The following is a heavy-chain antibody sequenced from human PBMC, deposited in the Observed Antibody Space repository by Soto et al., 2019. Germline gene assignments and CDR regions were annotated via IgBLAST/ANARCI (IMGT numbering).Heavy chain of an antibody. J-gene: IGHJ4*02. Sequence: QITLKESGPTLVKPTQTLTLTCTFSGFSLSTSGVGVGWIRQPPGKALEWLALIYWDDDKSYSPSLKSRLTITKDTSKNQVVLTMTNMDPVDTATYYCAHRIPGGDYVGYFDYWGQGTLVTVSS. CDR1: GFSLSTSGVG. CDR2: IYWDDDK. V-gene: IGHV2-5*02. D-gene: IGHD4-17*01. CDR3: AHRIPGGDYVGYFDY.